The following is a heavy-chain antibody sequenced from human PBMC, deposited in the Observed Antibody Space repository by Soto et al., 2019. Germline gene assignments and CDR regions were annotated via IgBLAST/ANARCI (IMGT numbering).Heavy chain of an antibody. D-gene: IGHD3-22*01. CDR1: GFTFSSYS. CDR3: ARDDFHYYDSSGYYPGGY. Sequence: EVQLVESGGGLVKPGGSLRLSCAASGFTFSSYSMNWVRQAPGKGLEWVSSISSSSSYIYYADPVKGRFTISRDNAKNSLYLQMNSLRAEDTAVYYCARDDFHYYDSSGYYPGGYWGQGTLVTVSS. CDR2: ISSSSSYI. J-gene: IGHJ4*02. V-gene: IGHV3-21*01.